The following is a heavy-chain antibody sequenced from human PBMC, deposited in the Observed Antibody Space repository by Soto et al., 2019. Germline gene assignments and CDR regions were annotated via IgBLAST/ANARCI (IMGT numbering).Heavy chain of an antibody. CDR2: ISAYNGNT. CDR3: ARGITMVRGVTGLFDY. Sequence: RASVKVSCKASGYTFTSYGISWVRQAPGQGLEWMGWISAYNGNTNYAQKLQGRVTMTTDTSTSTAYMELRSLRSDDTAVYYCARGITMVRGVTGLFDYWGQGTLVTVSS. CDR1: GYTFTSYG. V-gene: IGHV1-18*01. D-gene: IGHD3-10*01. J-gene: IGHJ4*02.